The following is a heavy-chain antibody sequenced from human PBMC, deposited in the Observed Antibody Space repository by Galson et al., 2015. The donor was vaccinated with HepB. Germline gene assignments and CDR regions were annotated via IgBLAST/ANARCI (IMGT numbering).Heavy chain of an antibody. CDR1: GYTFTGYY. V-gene: IGHV1-2*06. CDR2: INPNSGGT. D-gene: IGHD2-2*02. J-gene: IGHJ4*02. Sequence: SVKVSCKASGYTFTGYYMHWVRQAPGQGLEWMGRINPNSGGTNYAQKFQGRVTMTRDTSISTAYMELSRLRSDDTAVYYCASFGSTSCYTPICAKVSQIDYWGQGTLVTVSS. CDR3: ASFGSTSCYTPICAKVSQIDY.